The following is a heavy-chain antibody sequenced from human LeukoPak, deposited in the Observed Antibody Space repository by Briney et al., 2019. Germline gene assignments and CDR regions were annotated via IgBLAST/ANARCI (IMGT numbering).Heavy chain of an antibody. J-gene: IGHJ4*02. CDR1: GGSISSYY. Sequence: PSETLSLTCTVSGGSISSYYWSWIRQPPGKGLEWIGYIYYSGSTNYNPSLKSRVTISVDTSKNQFSLKLSSVTAADTAVYYCARRRYSSSVHDYWGQGTLVTVSS. D-gene: IGHD6-6*01. V-gene: IGHV4-59*12. CDR2: IYYSGST. CDR3: ARRRYSSSVHDY.